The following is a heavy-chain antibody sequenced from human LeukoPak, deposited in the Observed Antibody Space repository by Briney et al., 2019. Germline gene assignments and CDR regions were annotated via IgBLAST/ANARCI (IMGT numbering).Heavy chain of an antibody. CDR2: INPNSGGT. CDR3: ARDYCSSTSCLFDY. CDR1: GYTFTGYY. D-gene: IGHD2-2*01. J-gene: IGHJ4*02. Sequence: ASVKVSCKASGYTFTGYYMHWVRQAPGQGLEWMGRINPNSGGTNYAQKFQGRVTMTRDTSISTAYMELSRLRSDDTAVYYCARDYCSSTSCLFDYWGQGTLVSVSS. V-gene: IGHV1-2*06.